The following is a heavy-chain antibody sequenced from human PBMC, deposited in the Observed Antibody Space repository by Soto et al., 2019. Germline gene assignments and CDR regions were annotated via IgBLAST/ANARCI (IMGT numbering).Heavy chain of an antibody. D-gene: IGHD3-10*01. CDR2: VYYSGST. CDR1: SGSISSVGYY. Sequence: QVQLQESGPGLVKPSQTLSLTCTVSSGSISSVGYYWNWIRQHPGKGLEWIGYVYYSGSTYFNPSLKSRVTITVDTSKNKFSLKLSAVTAADTAVYYCARVVGGYFDYWGQGTLATVSS. CDR3: ARVVGGYFDY. V-gene: IGHV4-31*03. J-gene: IGHJ4*02.